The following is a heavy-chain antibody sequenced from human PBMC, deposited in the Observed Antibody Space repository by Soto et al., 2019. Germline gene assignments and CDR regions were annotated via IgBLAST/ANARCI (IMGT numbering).Heavy chain of an antibody. D-gene: IGHD2-15*01. CDR3: ARVYCSGGSCYGIDY. CDR2: IIPIFSTP. J-gene: IGHJ4*02. Sequence: SVKVSCKTSGGTFGSYAISWVRQAPGQGLEWMGGIIPIFSTPNYAQKFQGRVTMTRDTSTSTVYMELSSLRSEDTAVYYCARVYCSGGSCYGIDYWGQGTLVTVSS. CDR1: GGTFGSYA. V-gene: IGHV1-69*05.